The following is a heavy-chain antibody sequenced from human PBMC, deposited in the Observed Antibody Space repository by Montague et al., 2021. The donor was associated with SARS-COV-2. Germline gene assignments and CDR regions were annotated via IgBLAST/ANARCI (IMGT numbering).Heavy chain of an antibody. CDR3: AKFPQRNYDILIDDAFDI. CDR2: IYGDGRGT. V-gene: IGHV3-23*03. J-gene: IGHJ3*02. Sequence: SLRLSCAASGFTFSTYAMSWVRQAPGKGLEWVSVIYGDGRGTYYAESVKGRSTISRDNSKSTLYLQMNSLRAEDTALYYCAKFPQRNYDILIDDAFDIWGQGTMVTVSS. CDR1: GFTFSTYA. D-gene: IGHD3-9*01.